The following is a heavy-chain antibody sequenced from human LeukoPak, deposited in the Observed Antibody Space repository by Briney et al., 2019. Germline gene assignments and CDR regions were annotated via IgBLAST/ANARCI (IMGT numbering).Heavy chain of an antibody. D-gene: IGHD4-17*01. Sequence: ASVTVSCKASGYTSTSYPISWVRQAPGQGLGWVAWITAYNGNTNYAQKLQGRVTMITDTSTSTAYMDLRDLRSDDTAVYYCARGYDYGDYVGDFDYWGQGTLVTVSS. CDR1: GYTSTSYP. CDR3: ARGYDYGDYVGDFDY. CDR2: ITAYNGNT. V-gene: IGHV1-18*01. J-gene: IGHJ4*02.